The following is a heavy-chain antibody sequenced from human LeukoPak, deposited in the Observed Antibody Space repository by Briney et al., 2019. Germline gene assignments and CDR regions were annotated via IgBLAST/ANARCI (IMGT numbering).Heavy chain of an antibody. D-gene: IGHD6-19*01. Sequence: PSETLSLTCTVSGGSISSYYWSWIRQPPGKGLEWIGYIYYSGSTNYNPSLKSRVTISVDTSKNQFSLKLSSVTAADTAVYYCARDSSGWWDYWGQGTLVTVSS. CDR1: GGSISSYY. CDR3: ARDSSGWWDY. V-gene: IGHV4-59*01. CDR2: IYYSGST. J-gene: IGHJ4*02.